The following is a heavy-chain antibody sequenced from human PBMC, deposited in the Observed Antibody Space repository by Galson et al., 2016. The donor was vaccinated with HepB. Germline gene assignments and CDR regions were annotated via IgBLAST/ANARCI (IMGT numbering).Heavy chain of an antibody. D-gene: IGHD2-2*01. Sequence: SLRLSCAASGFTLRTYSMNWVRQAPGKGLEWLSYISISGSPIYYADSVKGRFTISRDDAQNSLHLQMNSLRDEETALYYCARMFCTSTNCYEGGAMDAWGQGTTVTVSS. CDR2: ISISGSPI. CDR1: GFTLRTYS. V-gene: IGHV3-48*02. CDR3: ARMFCTSTNCYEGGAMDA. J-gene: IGHJ6*02.